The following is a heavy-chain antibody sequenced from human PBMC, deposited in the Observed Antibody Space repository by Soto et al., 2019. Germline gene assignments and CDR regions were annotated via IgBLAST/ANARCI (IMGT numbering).Heavy chain of an antibody. CDR1: GFTFNNYA. CDR2: ISNTGGGT. V-gene: IGHV3-23*01. J-gene: IGHJ4*02. CDR3: AKDRRAGNFDY. Sequence: GGSLRLSCAASGFTFNNYAMNWVRQAPGMGLEWVATISNTGGGTYYADSVKGRFTISRDNSKNTLYLQMSSLRVEDTAVYYCAKDRRAGNFDYWGQGTQVTVSS.